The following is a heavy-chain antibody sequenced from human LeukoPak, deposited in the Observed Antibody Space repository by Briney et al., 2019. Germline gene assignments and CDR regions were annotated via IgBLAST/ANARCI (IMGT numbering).Heavy chain of an antibody. CDR1: GYTFTGYY. J-gene: IGHJ4*02. CDR2: INPNSGGT. Sequence: ASVKVSCKASGYTFTGYYMHWVRQAPGQGLEWMGWINPNSGGTNYAQKFQGRVTMTRNTSISTAYMELSSLRSEDTAVYYCASYYGSGSLEFDYWGQGTLVTVSS. CDR3: ASYYGSGSLEFDY. D-gene: IGHD3-10*01. V-gene: IGHV1-2*02.